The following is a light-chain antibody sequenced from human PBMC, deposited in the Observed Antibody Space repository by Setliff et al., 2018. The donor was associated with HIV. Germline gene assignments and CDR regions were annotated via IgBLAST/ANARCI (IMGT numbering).Light chain of an antibody. V-gene: IGLV2-14*01. J-gene: IGLJ1*01. Sequence: QSVLTQPASVSGSPGQSITISCTGTSSDVGGYNYVSWYQRHPGKAPKLIIYEVSNRPSGVSNRFSGSKSGTTASLTISGLQAEDEADYYCSSYTRSRPLVFGFGTKVTVL. CDR3: SSYTRSRPLV. CDR1: SSDVGGYNY. CDR2: EVS.